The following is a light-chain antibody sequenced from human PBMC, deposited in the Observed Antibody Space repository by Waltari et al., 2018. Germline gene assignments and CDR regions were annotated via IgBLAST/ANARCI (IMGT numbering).Light chain of an antibody. Sequence: DIQMTPSPSTLSASVGDRVTITCRASQSISSWLAWYQQKPGKAPKLLIYKASSLESGVPSRFSGSGSGTEFTLTISSLQPDDFATYYCQQYNSYSKTFGQGTKVGIK. CDR1: QSISSW. V-gene: IGKV1-5*03. CDR3: QQYNSYSKT. CDR2: KAS. J-gene: IGKJ1*01.